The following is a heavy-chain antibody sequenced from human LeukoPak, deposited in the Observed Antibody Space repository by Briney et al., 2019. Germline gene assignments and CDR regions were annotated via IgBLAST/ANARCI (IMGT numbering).Heavy chain of an antibody. V-gene: IGHV3-53*01. CDR3: AREVADFWSGYHFDY. CDR1: GFTFSSYG. D-gene: IGHD3-3*01. Sequence: GGSLRLSCAASGFTFSSYGMHWVRQAPGKGLEWVSVIYSGGSTYYADSVKGRFTISRDNSKNTLYLQMNSLRAEDTAVYYCAREVADFWSGYHFDYWGQGTLVTVSS. J-gene: IGHJ4*02. CDR2: IYSGGST.